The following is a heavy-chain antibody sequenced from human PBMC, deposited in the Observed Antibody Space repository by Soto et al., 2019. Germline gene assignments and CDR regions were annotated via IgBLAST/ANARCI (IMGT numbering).Heavy chain of an antibody. CDR2: INPSGGST. Sequence: ASVKVSCKASGYTFTSYYMHWVRQAPGQGLEWMGIINPSGGSTSYAQKFQGGVTMTRDTSTSTVYMELSSLRSEDTAVYYCASGGPDRDYDILTGYPPYWYYGMDVWGQGTTVTVSS. V-gene: IGHV1-46*01. CDR1: GYTFTSYY. J-gene: IGHJ6*02. CDR3: ASGGPDRDYDILTGYPPYWYYGMDV. D-gene: IGHD3-9*01.